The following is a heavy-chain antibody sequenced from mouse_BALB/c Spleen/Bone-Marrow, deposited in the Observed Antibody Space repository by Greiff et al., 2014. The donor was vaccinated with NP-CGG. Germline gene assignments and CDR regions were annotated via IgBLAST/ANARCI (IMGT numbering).Heavy chain of an antibody. CDR3: ASPIYYDYPLFAY. J-gene: IGHJ3*01. CDR2: IWAGGST. V-gene: IGHV2-9*02. Sequence: QVQLKESGPGLVAPSQSLSITCTVSGFSLTSYGVHWVRQPPGKGLEWLGVIWAGGSTNYNSALMSRLSISKDSSKSQVFLKMNSLQTDDTAMYYCASPIYYDYPLFAYWGQGTLVTVSA. CDR1: GFSLTSYG. D-gene: IGHD2-4*01.